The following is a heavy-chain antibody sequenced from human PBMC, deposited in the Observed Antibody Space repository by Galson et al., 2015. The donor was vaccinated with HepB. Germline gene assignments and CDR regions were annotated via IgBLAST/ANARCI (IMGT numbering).Heavy chain of an antibody. D-gene: IGHD5-12*01. CDR2: ISYDGSNK. J-gene: IGHJ2*01. CDR3: ARRGLSRYWYFDL. V-gene: IGHV3-30-3*01. CDR1: GFTFSSYA. Sequence: SLRLSCAASGFTFSSYAMHWVRQAPGKGLEWVAVISYDGSNKYYADSVKGRFTISRDNSKNTLYLQMNSLRAEDTAVYYCARRGLSRYWYFDLWGRGTLVTVSS.